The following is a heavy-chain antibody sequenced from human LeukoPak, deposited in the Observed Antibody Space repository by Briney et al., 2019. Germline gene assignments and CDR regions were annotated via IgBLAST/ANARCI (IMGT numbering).Heavy chain of an antibody. J-gene: IGHJ4*02. Sequence: PGGSLRLSCAASGFTFSSYEMNWVRQAPGKGLEWVSYISSSGSTIYYADSVKGRFTISRDNAKNSLYLQMNSLRAEDTAVYYCAITMVRGAIIFKGDFDYWGQGTLVTVSS. CDR3: AITMVRGAIIFKGDFDY. CDR1: GFTFSSYE. D-gene: IGHD3-10*01. CDR2: ISSSGSTI. V-gene: IGHV3-48*03.